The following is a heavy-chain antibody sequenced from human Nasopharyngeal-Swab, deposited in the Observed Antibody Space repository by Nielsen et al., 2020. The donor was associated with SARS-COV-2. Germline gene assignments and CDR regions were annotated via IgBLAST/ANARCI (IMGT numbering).Heavy chain of an antibody. J-gene: IGHJ3*02. CDR3: ARDSYYDSSGYFDAFDI. D-gene: IGHD3-22*01. V-gene: IGHV3-33*01. CDR1: GFTFSSYG. Sequence: GESLKISCAASGFTFSSYGMHWVRQAPGKGLEWVAVIWYDGSNKYYADSVKGRFTISRDNSKNTLYLQMNSLRAEDTAVYYCARDSYYDSSGYFDAFDIWGQGTMVTVSS. CDR2: IWYDGSNK.